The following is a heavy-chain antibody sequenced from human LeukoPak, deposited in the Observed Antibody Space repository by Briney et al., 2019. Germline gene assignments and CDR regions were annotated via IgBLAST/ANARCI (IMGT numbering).Heavy chain of an antibody. CDR3: ARLHNPYSGSFLDY. D-gene: IGHD1-26*01. J-gene: IGHJ4*02. V-gene: IGHV4-59*01. CDR1: GGSISSYY. CDR2: IYYTGST. Sequence: SETLSLTCTVSGGSISSYYWSWIRQPPGKGLEWIGYIYYTGSTNYNPSLKSRVSISVDTSKNQFSLNLPSVTAADTAVYYCARLHNPYSGSFLDYWGQGTLVTVSS.